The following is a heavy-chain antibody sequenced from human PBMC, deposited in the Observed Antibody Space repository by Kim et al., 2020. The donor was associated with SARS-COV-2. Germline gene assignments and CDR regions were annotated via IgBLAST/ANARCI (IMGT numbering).Heavy chain of an antibody. V-gene: IGHV4-59*08. CDR2: MDYRGNT. D-gene: IGHD4-17*01. CDR1: GGSNSRYY. Sequence: SETLSLTCTVSGGSNSRYYWGWIRQPPGKGLEWIGYMDYRGNTDYNPSLRSRVSMSVDTSRNRFSLTLTSVTATDTAVYFCAGGEKESGDFNIWGQGALV. CDR3: AGGEKESGDFNI. J-gene: IGHJ4*02.